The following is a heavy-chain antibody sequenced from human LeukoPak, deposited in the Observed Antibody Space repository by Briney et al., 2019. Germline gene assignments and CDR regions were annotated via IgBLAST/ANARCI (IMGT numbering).Heavy chain of an antibody. D-gene: IGHD2/OR15-2a*01. CDR2: IKPDGSNK. V-gene: IGHV3-30*02. CDR3: ARSRAFDY. Sequence: GGSLRLSCAASGFTFSSYGMRWVRQAPGKGLEWVALIKPDGSNKYYADSVKGRFTISRDNSKNTLHLQMNSLRAEDTAVYYCARSRAFDYWGQGTLVTVSS. J-gene: IGHJ4*02. CDR1: GFTFSSYG.